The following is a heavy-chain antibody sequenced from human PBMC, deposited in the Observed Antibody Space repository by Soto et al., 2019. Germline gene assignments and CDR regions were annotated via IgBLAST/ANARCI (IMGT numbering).Heavy chain of an antibody. CDR3: AKYSWCYQYAFDI. Sequence: QVQLVESGGGVVQPGRSLRLSCAASGFTFSSYGMHWVRQAPGKGLEWVAVISYDGSNKYYADSVKGRFTISRDNSKNTLYLQMNSLRAEDTAVYYCAKYSWCYQYAFDIWGQGTMVTVSS. D-gene: IGHD1-26*01. V-gene: IGHV3-30*18. CDR1: GFTFSSYG. J-gene: IGHJ3*02. CDR2: ISYDGSNK.